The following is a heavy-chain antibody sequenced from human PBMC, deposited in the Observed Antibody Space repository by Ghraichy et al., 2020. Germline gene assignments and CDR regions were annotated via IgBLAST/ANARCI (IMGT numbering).Heavy chain of an antibody. CDR1: GFTFEEHA. CDR2: VSWNGRSI. D-gene: IGHD6-19*01. J-gene: IGHJ4*02. Sequence: GGSLRLSCATSGFTFEEHAMHWVRHVPGEGLEWISGVSWNGRSIGYADSVKGRFTISRDNAKNSLYLQMNSLRVEDTAFYYCAKGLGRPLAGSDYWGQGTLVTVSS. CDR3: AKGLGRPLAGSDY. V-gene: IGHV3-9*01.